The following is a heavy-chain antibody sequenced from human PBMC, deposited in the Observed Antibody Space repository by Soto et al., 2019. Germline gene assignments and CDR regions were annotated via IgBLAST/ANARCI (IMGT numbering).Heavy chain of an antibody. D-gene: IGHD6-6*01. CDR1: GYSISSGYY. Sequence: ASETLSLTCTVSGYSISSGYYWSWIRQHPGKGLEWIGYIYYSGSTYYNPSLKSRVTISVDTSKNQFSLKLSSVTAADTAVYYCARDLLGYSSSSALNWFDPWGQGTLVTVSS. V-gene: IGHV4-31*03. J-gene: IGHJ5*02. CDR3: ARDLLGYSSSSALNWFDP. CDR2: IYYSGST.